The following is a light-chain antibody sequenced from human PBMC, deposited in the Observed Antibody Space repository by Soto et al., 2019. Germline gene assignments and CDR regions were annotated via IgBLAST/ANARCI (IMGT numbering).Light chain of an antibody. CDR3: QQSNSTPPT. CDR2: AAS. J-gene: IGKJ1*01. CDR1: QSIRTY. Sequence: DIQMTQSPSSLSASVGDRVTITCRASQSIRTYLNWYQQRPGTAPRLLIYAASSLQSGVPSRFRGCGSGTDFTLTISSLQPDDCASYYCQQSNSTPPTFGQGTKVYI. V-gene: IGKV1-39*01.